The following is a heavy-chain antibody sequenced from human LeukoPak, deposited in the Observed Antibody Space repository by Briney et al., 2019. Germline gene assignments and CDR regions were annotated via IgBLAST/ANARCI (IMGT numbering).Heavy chain of an antibody. CDR2: INHSGSI. J-gene: IGHJ4*02. D-gene: IGHD4-17*01. Sequence: KPSETLSLTCAVYGGSFSGYYWSWIRQPPGKGLEWIGEINHSGSINYNPSLKSRVTISVDTSKNQFSLKLSSVTAADTAVYYCARVGPTYGDYDYWGQGTLVTVSS. CDR1: GGSFSGYY. CDR3: ARVGPTYGDYDY. V-gene: IGHV4-34*01.